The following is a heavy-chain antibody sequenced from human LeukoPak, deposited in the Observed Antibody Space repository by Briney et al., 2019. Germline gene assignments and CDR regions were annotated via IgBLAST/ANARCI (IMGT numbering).Heavy chain of an antibody. CDR1: GFTFSNFA. CDR2: ISGSGGST. V-gene: IGHV3-23*01. D-gene: IGHD6-13*01. J-gene: IGHJ3*02. Sequence: GGSLRLSCVASGFTFSNFAMNWVRQAPGKGLEWVSAISGSGGSTYYADSVKGRFTISRDNSKNTLYLQMNSLRAEDTAVYYCAKDRIAAAADAFDIWGQGTMVTVSS. CDR3: AKDRIAAAADAFDI.